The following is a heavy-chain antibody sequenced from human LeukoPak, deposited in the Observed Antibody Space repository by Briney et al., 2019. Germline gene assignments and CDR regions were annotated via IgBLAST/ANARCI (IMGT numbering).Heavy chain of an antibody. CDR1: GFTFSSYE. D-gene: IGHD3-10*01. Sequence: PGGSLRLSCAASGFTFSSYEMNWVRQAPGKGLEWVSYISSSGSTIYYADSVKGRFTISRDNAKNSLYLQMNSLRAEDTAVYYCARDDLMVRGVRIYYYGMDVRGKGTTVTVSS. V-gene: IGHV3-48*03. CDR3: ARDDLMVRGVRIYYYGMDV. CDR2: ISSSGSTI. J-gene: IGHJ6*04.